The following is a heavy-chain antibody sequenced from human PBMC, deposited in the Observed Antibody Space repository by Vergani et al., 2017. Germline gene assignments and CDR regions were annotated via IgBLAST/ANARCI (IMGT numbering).Heavy chain of an antibody. J-gene: IGHJ4*02. D-gene: IGHD5-12*01. Sequence: QVQLVESGGGVVQPGGSMRLSCSASGITLRSYGVHWVRQAPGRGLESVTFTRPHEDGAFYSASVKGRFIISRDNSKNTLHLQMNSLRADDTAVYYCTKGSRGYTGYFFDYWGQGTLATVSS. CDR1: GITLRSYG. CDR3: TKGSRGYTGYFFDY. CDR2: TRPHEDGA. V-gene: IGHV3-30*02.